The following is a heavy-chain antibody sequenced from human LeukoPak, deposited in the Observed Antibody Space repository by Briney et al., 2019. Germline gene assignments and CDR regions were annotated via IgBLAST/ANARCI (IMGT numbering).Heavy chain of an antibody. CDR1: GYTFSSHG. CDR3: ARLWGSVSGYFDY. CDR2: IWYDGSDK. J-gene: IGHJ4*02. V-gene: IGHV3-33*01. Sequence: PGRSLRLSCAVSGYTFSSHGMHWVRQAPGKGLEWVAAIWYDGSDKYYADSVKGRFTISRDNSKNMLYLQMDSLRAEDTALYYCARLWGSVSGYFDYWGQGTLATVSS. D-gene: IGHD2-21*01.